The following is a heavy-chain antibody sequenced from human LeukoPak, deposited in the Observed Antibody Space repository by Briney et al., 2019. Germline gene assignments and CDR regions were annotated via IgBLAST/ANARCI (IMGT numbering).Heavy chain of an antibody. V-gene: IGHV4-34*01. D-gene: IGHD1-1*01. CDR1: GGSFSGYY. Sequence: KPSETLSLTCAVYGGSFSGYYWSWIRQPPGKGLEWIGEINHSGSTNYNPSLKSRVTISVDTSKNQFSLKLSSVTAADTAVYYCARRGRYRLDYWGQGTLVTVSS. CDR3: ARRGRYRLDY. CDR2: INHSGST. J-gene: IGHJ4*02.